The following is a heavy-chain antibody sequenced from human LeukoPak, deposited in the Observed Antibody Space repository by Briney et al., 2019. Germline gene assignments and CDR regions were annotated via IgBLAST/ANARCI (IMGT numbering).Heavy chain of an antibody. V-gene: IGHV1-46*01. Sequence: ASVKVSCKASGYTFTSYYMHWVRQAPGQGLEWMGIINPSGGSTSYAQKFQGRVTMTRDTSTSTVYMELSSLRSEDTAVYYCARGITMVRGYYYYMDVWGKGTTVTISS. J-gene: IGHJ6*03. CDR1: GYTFTSYY. CDR3: ARGITMVRGYYYYMDV. D-gene: IGHD3-10*01. CDR2: INPSGGST.